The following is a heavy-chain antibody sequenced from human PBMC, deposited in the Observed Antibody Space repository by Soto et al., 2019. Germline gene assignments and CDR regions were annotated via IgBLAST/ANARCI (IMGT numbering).Heavy chain of an antibody. V-gene: IGHV1-8*02. D-gene: IGHD1-26*01. CDR1: GYTFSNYD. Sequence: QAQLVQSGAEVKEPGASVKVSCKASGYTFSNYDISWVRQVTGQGLEWMGWMNPNSANGGYAKQFQGRVSMTRDTSMETAYMELRSLRPEDTAIYYCARMATSGTLNWFDPWGQGTLVTVSS. CDR2: MNPNSANG. J-gene: IGHJ5*02. CDR3: ARMATSGTLNWFDP.